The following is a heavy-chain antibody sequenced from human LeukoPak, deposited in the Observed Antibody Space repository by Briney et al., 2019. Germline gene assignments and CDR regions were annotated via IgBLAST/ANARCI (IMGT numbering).Heavy chain of an antibody. J-gene: IGHJ3*02. D-gene: IGHD4-23*01. Sequence: GGSLRLSCAVSGFTFSNYWMHWVRQAPGKGLVWVSRINSNGSSTTYADFVKGRFTISRDNSKNTLYLQMNSLRAEDTAVYYCAKCYYDYGGQGAFDIWGQGTMVTVSS. CDR2: INSNGSST. CDR1: GFTFSNYW. V-gene: IGHV3-74*01. CDR3: AKCYYDYGGQGAFDI.